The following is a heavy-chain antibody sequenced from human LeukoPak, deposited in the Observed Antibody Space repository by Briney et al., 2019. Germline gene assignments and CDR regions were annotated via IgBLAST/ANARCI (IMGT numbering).Heavy chain of an antibody. Sequence: SVKVSCKASGGTFSSYAISWVRQAPGQGLEWMGGIIPIFGTANYAQKFQGRVTITADESTSTAYMELSSLRSEDTAIYYCARGGLISLANTPLGAFDIWGQGTMVSVSS. V-gene: IGHV1-69*13. J-gene: IGHJ3*02. CDR3: ARGGLISLANTPLGAFDI. CDR2: IIPIFGTA. CDR1: GGTFSSYA. D-gene: IGHD3/OR15-3a*01.